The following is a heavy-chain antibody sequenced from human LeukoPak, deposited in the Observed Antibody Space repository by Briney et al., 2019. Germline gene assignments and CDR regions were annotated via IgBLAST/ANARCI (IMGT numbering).Heavy chain of an antibody. V-gene: IGHV1-18*01. CDR3: ARLGGYSSGYSNC. J-gene: IGHJ4*02. D-gene: IGHD5-18*01. CDR2: ISAYNSNR. CDR1: RYTVTSYG. Sequence: ASVKACCKASRYTVTSYGISWGRRAPGQGRGWWGWISAYNSNRNYAQKLQGRVTMTTVKYTSTPYMELRSLRSDATAVYYYARLGGYSSGYSNCWGQGTLVTVSS.